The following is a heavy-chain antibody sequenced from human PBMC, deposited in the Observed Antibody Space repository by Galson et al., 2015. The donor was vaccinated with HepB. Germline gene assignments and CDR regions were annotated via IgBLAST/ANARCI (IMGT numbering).Heavy chain of an antibody. CDR3: ARGALVAVVGATQNNWFDP. CDR2: ISAYDGNT. D-gene: IGHD2-15*01. Sequence: SVKVSCKASGYTFSSYSITWVRQAPGQGLGWMGWISAYDGNTKYAQNLQGRLTMTTDTSRTTAYMKLRSLRSDDTAVYYCARGALVAVVGATQNNWFDPWGQGTLVTVSS. J-gene: IGHJ5*02. V-gene: IGHV1-18*01. CDR1: GYTFSSYS.